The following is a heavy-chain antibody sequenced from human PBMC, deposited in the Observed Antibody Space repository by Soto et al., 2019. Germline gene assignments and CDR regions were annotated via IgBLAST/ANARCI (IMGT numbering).Heavy chain of an antibody. CDR1: GGSVSSGSYY. CDR2: IYYSGST. D-gene: IGHD3-9*01. V-gene: IGHV4-61*01. Sequence: QVQLQESGPGLVKPSETLSLTCTVSGGSVSSGSYYWSWIRQPPGKGLEWIGYIYYSGSTNYNPSLKSLVTISVDTSKNQFSLKLSSVTAADTAVYYCARDLKRVFDYWGQGTLVTVSS. CDR3: ARDLKRVFDY. J-gene: IGHJ4*02.